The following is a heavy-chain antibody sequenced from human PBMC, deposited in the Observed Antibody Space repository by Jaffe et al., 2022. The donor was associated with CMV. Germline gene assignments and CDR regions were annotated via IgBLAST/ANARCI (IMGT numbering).Heavy chain of an antibody. CDR2: IYYSGST. CDR1: GGSISSYY. J-gene: IGHJ6*02. CDR3: ASMYSSSSRVGMDV. V-gene: IGHV4-59*01. D-gene: IGHD6-6*01. Sequence: QVQLQESGPGLVKPSETLSLTCTVSGGSISSYYWSWIRQPPGKGLEWIGYIYYSGSTNYNPSLKSRVTISVDTSKNQFSLKLSSVTAADTAVYYCASMYSSSSRVGMDVWGQGTTVTVSS.